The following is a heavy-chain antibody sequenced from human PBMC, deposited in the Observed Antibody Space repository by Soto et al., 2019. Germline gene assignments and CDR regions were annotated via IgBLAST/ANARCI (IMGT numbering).Heavy chain of an antibody. CDR2: IYYSGST. Sequence: QVQLQESGPGLVKPSQTLSLTCTVSGGSISSGDYYWSWIRQPPGKGLEWIGYIYYSGSTYYNPSLKSRVTISVDTSKNQFSLKLSSVTAADTAVYYCARARAMPERSVLGSWFGNYGMDVWGQGTTVTVSS. CDR1: GGSISSGDYY. CDR3: ARARAMPERSVLGSWFGNYGMDV. V-gene: IGHV4-30-4*01. D-gene: IGHD3-10*01. J-gene: IGHJ6*02.